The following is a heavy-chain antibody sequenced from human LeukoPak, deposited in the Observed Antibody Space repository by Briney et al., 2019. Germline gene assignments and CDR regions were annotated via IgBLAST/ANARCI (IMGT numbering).Heavy chain of an antibody. CDR3: ERISRDGYNAYYYYYMDV. D-gene: IGHD5-24*01. CDR2: IYPGDSDT. CDR1: GYSFTSYW. J-gene: IGHJ6*03. V-gene: IGHV5-51*01. Sequence: GESLKISCKGSGYSFTSYWIGWVRQMPGKGLEWMGIIYPGDSDTRYSPSFQGQVTISADKSISTAYLQWSSLKASDTAMYYCERISRDGYNAYYYYYMDVWGKGTTVTVSS.